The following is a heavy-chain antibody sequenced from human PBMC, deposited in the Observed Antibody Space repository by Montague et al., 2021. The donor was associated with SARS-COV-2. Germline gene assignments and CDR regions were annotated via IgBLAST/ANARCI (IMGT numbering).Heavy chain of an antibody. D-gene: IGHD2-2*01. CDR3: ARGLRPVVVPGAGPAGRASDI. CDR1: GGSFSNYY. J-gene: IGHJ3*02. Sequence: SETLSLTCAISGGSFSNYYWSWIRQPPGKGLEWIGEVNQSGTTIYNPSVKSGVTISEDTSKNQFYLRLNSVTAADTAVYYCARGLRPVVVPGAGPAGRASDIWGQGTMVTVSS. CDR2: VNQSGTT. V-gene: IGHV4-34*01.